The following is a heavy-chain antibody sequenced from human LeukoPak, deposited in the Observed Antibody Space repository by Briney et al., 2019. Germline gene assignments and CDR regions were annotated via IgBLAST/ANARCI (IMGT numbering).Heavy chain of an antibody. Sequence: GGSLRLSCAASGFTFSSYSMNWVRQAPGKGLEWVSSISSSSSYIYYADSAKGRFTISRDNAKNSLYLQMNSLRAEDTAVYYCARVRPVAAFDIWGQGTMVTVSS. V-gene: IGHV3-21*01. J-gene: IGHJ3*02. CDR3: ARVRPVAAFDI. CDR1: GFTFSSYS. CDR2: ISSSSSYI. D-gene: IGHD6-19*01.